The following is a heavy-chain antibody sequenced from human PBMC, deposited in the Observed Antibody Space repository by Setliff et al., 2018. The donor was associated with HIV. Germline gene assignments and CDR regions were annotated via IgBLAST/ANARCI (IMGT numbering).Heavy chain of an antibody. CDR2: ISAYNGKT. V-gene: IGHV1-18*03. J-gene: IGHJ6*02. D-gene: IGHD6-25*01. Sequence: ASVKISCKASGYTFSDYGISWVRQAPGQGLEWMGWISAYNGKTNSAQKVQVRVTMTTDTSTSTAYMELGSLISDDMAVYYCARTRKSYPPAYGFDVWGQGTTVTVSS. CDR3: ARTRKSYPPAYGFDV. CDR1: GYTFSDYG.